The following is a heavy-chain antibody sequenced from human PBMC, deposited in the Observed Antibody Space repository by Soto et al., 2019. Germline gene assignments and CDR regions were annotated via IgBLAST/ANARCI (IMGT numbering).Heavy chain of an antibody. V-gene: IGHV3-33*01. CDR1: GFTFSSYG. D-gene: IGHD3-22*01. CDR3: ARVKYDSSGYKGGYFDY. J-gene: IGHJ4*02. Sequence: QVQLVESGGGVVQPGRSLRLSCAASGFTFSSYGMHWVRQAPGKGLEWVAVIWYDGSNKYYADSVKGRFTISRDNSKNTLYLQMNSLRAEDTAVYYCARVKYDSSGYKGGYFDYWGQGTLVTVSS. CDR2: IWYDGSNK.